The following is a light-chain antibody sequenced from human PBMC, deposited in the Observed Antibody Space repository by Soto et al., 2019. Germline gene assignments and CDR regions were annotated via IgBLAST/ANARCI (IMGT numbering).Light chain of an antibody. CDR3: TSYAGSNIWV. CDR2: EVT. Sequence: QSVLTQPPSASGSPGQSVTSSCTGTSSDVGAYNYVSWYQQYPGKAPKLMIYEVTKRPSGVPDRFSGSKSGKTASLTVSGLQPEDEADYYCTSYAGSNIWVFGGGTKVTVL. V-gene: IGLV2-8*01. CDR1: SSDVGAYNY. J-gene: IGLJ3*02.